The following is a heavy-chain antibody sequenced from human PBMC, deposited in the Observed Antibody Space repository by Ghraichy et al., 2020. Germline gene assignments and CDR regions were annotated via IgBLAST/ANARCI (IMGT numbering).Heavy chain of an antibody. D-gene: IGHD3-9*01. CDR1: GFTFSSYS. Sequence: GGSLRLSCAASGFTFSSYSMNWVRQAPGKGLEWVSSISSSSSYIYYADSVKGRFTISRDNAKNSLYLQMNSLRAEDTAVYYCARGLYDILTGGFDYWGQETLVTVSS. J-gene: IGHJ4*02. CDR2: ISSSSSYI. V-gene: IGHV3-21*01. CDR3: ARGLYDILTGGFDY.